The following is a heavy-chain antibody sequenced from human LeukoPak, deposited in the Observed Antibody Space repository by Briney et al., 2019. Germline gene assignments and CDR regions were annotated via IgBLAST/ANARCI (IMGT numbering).Heavy chain of an antibody. J-gene: IGHJ6*02. CDR3: ARDLWFGELSYGMDV. CDR2: IKQDGSEK. V-gene: IGHV3-7*01. CDR1: GFTFSSYW. D-gene: IGHD3-10*01. Sequence: GGSLRLSCAASGFTFSSYWMSWVRQAPGKGLEWVANIKQDGSEKYYVDSVKGRFTISRDNAKNSLYLQMNSLRAEDTAVYYCARDLWFGELSYGMDVWGQGTTVTVSS.